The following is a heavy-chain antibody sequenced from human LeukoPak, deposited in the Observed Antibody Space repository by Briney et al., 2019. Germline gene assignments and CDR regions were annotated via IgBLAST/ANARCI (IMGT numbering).Heavy chain of an antibody. CDR1: GYTLTELS. Sequence: ASVKVSCKVSGYTLTELSMHWVRQAPGKGLEWMGGFDPEDGETIYAQKFQGRVTMTEDTSTDTAYMELSSLRSEDTAVYYCATAVVVPAAMWGDNWFDPWGQGTLVTVSS. CDR3: ATAVVVPAAMWGDNWFDP. D-gene: IGHD2-2*01. V-gene: IGHV1-24*01. CDR2: FDPEDGET. J-gene: IGHJ5*02.